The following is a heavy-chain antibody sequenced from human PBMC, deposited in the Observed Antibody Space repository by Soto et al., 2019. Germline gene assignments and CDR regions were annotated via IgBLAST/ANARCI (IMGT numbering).Heavy chain of an antibody. CDR1: GYIFTGYY. V-gene: IGHV1-2*02. CDR2: INPNSGDT. CDR3: ARPYCGSDTCHNCFDP. J-gene: IGHJ5*02. Sequence: ASVKVSFKASGYIFTGYYMNWGRRAPGQGLEWMGWINPNSGDTNYAQKFQGRVTMTTDTSISTAYMELAGLRSDDTAVYYCARPYCGSDTCHNCFDPWGQGTLVTVSS. D-gene: IGHD2-21*02.